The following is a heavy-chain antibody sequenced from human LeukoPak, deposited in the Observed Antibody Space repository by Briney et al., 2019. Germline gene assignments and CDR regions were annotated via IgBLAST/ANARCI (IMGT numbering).Heavy chain of an antibody. CDR3: ARHLEDY. Sequence: PSETLSLTCTVSGGSISSSSYYWGWIRQPPGKGLEWSGSIYYSGSTYYNPSLKSRVTISVDTSKNQFSLKLSSVTAADTAVYYCARHLEDYWGQGTLVTVSS. D-gene: IGHD3-3*01. V-gene: IGHV4-39*01. CDR2: IYYSGST. J-gene: IGHJ4*02. CDR1: GGSISSSSYY.